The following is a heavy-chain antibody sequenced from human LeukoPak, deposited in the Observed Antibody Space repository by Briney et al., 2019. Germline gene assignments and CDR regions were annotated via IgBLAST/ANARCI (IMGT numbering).Heavy chain of an antibody. CDR3: VRGSWYGFY. V-gene: IGHV3-7*01. CDR1: GFTFSSYW. CDR2: IKQDGSEK. Sequence: GGSLRLSCAASGFTFSSYWMSWVRQAPGKGLEWVANIKQDGSEKYHVDSVKGRFTISRDNAKNSLYLQMNSLRAEDTAVYFCVRGSWYGFYWGRGTLVTVSS. D-gene: IGHD6-13*01. J-gene: IGHJ4*02.